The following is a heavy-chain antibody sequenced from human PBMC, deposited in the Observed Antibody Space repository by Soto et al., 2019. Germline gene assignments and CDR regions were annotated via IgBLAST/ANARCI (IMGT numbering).Heavy chain of an antibody. CDR2: IYPGDSDT. Sequence: PGESLKISCQVSGYIFTSYWIGWVRQMPDKGLQWMGIIYPGDSDTRYSPSFQGQVIISAEKSVTTAYLQWASLGTSDSGVYYCARSDKGNYFFDYWGQATLVTVSS. J-gene: IGHJ4*02. V-gene: IGHV5-51*01. CDR3: ARSDKGNYFFDY. CDR1: GYIFTSYW. D-gene: IGHD6-25*01.